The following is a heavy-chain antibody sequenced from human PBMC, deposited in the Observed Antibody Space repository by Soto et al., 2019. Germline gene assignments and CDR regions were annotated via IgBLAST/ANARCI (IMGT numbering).Heavy chain of an antibody. Sequence: QVQLVESGGGAVQPGRSLRLSCAASGFTFSNYGMHWVRQAPGKGLEWVAVISYDGSKKYYADSVKGRFTISRDNSKNTRLLQMSSLRAEDTAVYYCAKYGRDYDDETFDFWGQGTMVTVSS. CDR1: GFTFSNYG. V-gene: IGHV3-30*18. D-gene: IGHD3-22*01. CDR3: AKYGRDYDDETFDF. CDR2: ISYDGSKK. J-gene: IGHJ3*01.